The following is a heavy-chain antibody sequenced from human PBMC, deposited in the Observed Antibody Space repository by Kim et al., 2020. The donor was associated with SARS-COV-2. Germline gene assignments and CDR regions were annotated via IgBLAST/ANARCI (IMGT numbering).Heavy chain of an antibody. V-gene: IGHV4-34*01. Sequence: RVTVSVDTSKNQFSLKLSSVTAADTAVYYCAREKHVRRGIFGVVIRAFDYWGQGTLVTVSS. CDR3: AREKHVRRGIFGVVIRAFDY. D-gene: IGHD3-3*01. J-gene: IGHJ4*02.